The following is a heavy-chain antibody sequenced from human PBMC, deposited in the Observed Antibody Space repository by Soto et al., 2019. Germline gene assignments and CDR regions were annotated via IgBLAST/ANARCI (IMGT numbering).Heavy chain of an antibody. D-gene: IGHD2-8*01. J-gene: IGHJ4*02. CDR2: INPNSGAT. Sequence: ASVKVSCKASGYTFTDYYMHWVRQAPGQGLEWMGWINPNSGATSYAQRFQGRVTMTRDTSISTAYMELSRLTSDDTAVYYCAREGGDIVQMVYALPWYWGQGTLVTVSS. CDR3: AREGGDIVQMVYALPWY. V-gene: IGHV1-2*02. CDR1: GYTFTDYY.